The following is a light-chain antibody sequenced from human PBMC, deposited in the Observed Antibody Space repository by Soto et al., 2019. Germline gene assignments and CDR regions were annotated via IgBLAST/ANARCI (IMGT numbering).Light chain of an antibody. CDR3: QQYNSYSPWT. CDR2: KAS. CDR1: QSIVTY. J-gene: IGKJ1*01. V-gene: IGKV1-5*03. Sequence: DIQMTQSPSSLSASVGDRVTITCRASQSIVTYLNWYLQKPGKAPKLLIYKASTLKSGVPSRFSGSGSGTEFTLTISSLQPDDFATYYCQQYNSYSPWTFGQGTKVDI.